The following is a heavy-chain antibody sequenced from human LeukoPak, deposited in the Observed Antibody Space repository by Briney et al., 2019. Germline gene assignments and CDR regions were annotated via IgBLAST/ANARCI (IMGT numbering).Heavy chain of an antibody. Sequence: GRSLRLPCAASGFTFSSYGMHWVRQAPGKGLEWVAVIWYDGSNKYYADSVKGRFTISRDNSKNTLYLQMSSLRAEDTAVYCCARDFYGGGYSYGSYYYYGMDVWGKGTTVTVSS. D-gene: IGHD5-18*01. CDR3: ARDFYGGGYSYGSYYYYGMDV. CDR2: IWYDGSNK. V-gene: IGHV3-33*01. CDR1: GFTFSSYG. J-gene: IGHJ6*04.